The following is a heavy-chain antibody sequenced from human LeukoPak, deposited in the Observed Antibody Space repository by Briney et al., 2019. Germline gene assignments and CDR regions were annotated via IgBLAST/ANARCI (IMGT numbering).Heavy chain of an antibody. CDR2: INPNSGAT. V-gene: IGHV1-2*02. D-gene: IGHD7-27*01. CDR3: AIHWGPGWYFDL. J-gene: IGHJ2*01. CDR1: GYTFTSHY. Sequence: SLKVSCKASGYTFTSHYIHWVRQAPGQGLEWMGWINPNSGATNYGQSFQGRVTMPRDTSITTAYMELSSLTSDDTAIYYCAIHWGPGWYFDLWGRGTLVIVSS.